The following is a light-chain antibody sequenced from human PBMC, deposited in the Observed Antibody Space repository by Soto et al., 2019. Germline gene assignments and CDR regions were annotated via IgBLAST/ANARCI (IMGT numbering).Light chain of an antibody. J-gene: IGLJ1*01. V-gene: IGLV1-44*01. CDR2: NSN. CDR1: RSDIGSNF. Sequence: QSVLSQPPSAPGTPGQTVIISCSGSRSDIGSNFVNWYQHLPGTAPKLLIYNSNQRPSGVPDRFSGSKSGTSASLAISGLQSEDEADYYCAAWDDSLTGPVFGTGTKVTVL. CDR3: AAWDDSLTGPV.